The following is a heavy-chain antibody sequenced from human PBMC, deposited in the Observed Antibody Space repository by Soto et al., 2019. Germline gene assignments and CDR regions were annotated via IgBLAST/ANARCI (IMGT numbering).Heavy chain of an antibody. CDR3: ARVSTGYYYGMDV. CDR2: ISSSSSYI. Sequence: LRLSCAASGFTFSSYSMNWVRQAPGKGLEWVSSISSSSSYIYYADSVKGRFTISRDNAKNSLYLQTNSLRAEDTAVYYCARVSTGYYYGMDVWGQGTTVTVSS. J-gene: IGHJ6*02. CDR1: GFTFSSYS. V-gene: IGHV3-21*01.